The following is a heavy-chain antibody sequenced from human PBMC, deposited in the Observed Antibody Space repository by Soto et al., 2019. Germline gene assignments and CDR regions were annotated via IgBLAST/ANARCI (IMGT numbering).Heavy chain of an antibody. CDR1: GGSFSGYY. CDR3: ARLYCTNGVCSNFRIAAAGRAGVFDY. D-gene: IGHD2-8*01. V-gene: IGHV4-34*01. Sequence: SETLSLTCAVYGGSFSGYYWSWIRQPPGKGLEWIGEINHSGSTNYNPSLKSRVTISVDTSKNQFSLKLSSVTAADTAVYYCARLYCTNGVCSNFRIAAAGRAGVFDYWGQGTLVTVSS. CDR2: INHSGST. J-gene: IGHJ4*02.